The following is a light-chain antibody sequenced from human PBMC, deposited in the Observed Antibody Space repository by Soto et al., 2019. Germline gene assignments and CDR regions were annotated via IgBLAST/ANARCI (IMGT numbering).Light chain of an antibody. CDR1: QSVSYN. V-gene: IGKV3-15*01. Sequence: EIVMTQSPVTLSVSPGERATLSCRASQSVSYNLAWYQHRPGQAPRPLIYGASTRATAIPARFTGSGSGTEFTLTISSLQSEDFALYYCQQYKNWPRTFGQGTKVDIK. CDR2: GAS. J-gene: IGKJ1*01. CDR3: QQYKNWPRT.